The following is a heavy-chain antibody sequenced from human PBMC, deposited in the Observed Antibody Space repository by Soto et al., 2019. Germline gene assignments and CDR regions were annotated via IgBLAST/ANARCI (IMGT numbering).Heavy chain of an antibody. Sequence: QVHLVQSGAEVKKPGASVKVSCKAFGYTFISYDINWVRQATGQGFEWMGWMNPHSGNTGYAQKFQGRVTMTRDKSIITAFMELSNLRSEDTAGYYCVGASTAPTTADLYFFDYCGRGSLVTVS. D-gene: IGHD1-1*01. V-gene: IGHV1-8*01. J-gene: IGHJ4*02. CDR3: VGASTAPTTADLYFFDY. CDR2: MNPHSGNT. CDR1: GYTFISYD.